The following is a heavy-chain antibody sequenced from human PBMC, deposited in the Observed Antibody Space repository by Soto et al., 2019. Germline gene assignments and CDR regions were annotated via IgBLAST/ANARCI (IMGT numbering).Heavy chain of an antibody. CDR3: AKGGGVIAARLGWFDP. D-gene: IGHD6-6*01. CDR1: GFTFSSYG. V-gene: IGHV3-30*18. CDR2: ISYDGSNK. Sequence: QVQLVESGGGVVQPGRSLRLSCAASGFTFSSYGMHWVRQAPGKGLEWVAVISYDGSNKYYADSVKGRFTISRDNSKNTLYLQMNSLRAEDTAVYYCAKGGGVIAARLGWFDPWGQGTLVTVSS. J-gene: IGHJ5*02.